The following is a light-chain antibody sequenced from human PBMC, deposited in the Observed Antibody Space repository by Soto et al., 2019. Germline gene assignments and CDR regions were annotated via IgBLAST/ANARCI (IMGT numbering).Light chain of an antibody. V-gene: IGKV1-12*01. CDR3: QQANSFALT. J-gene: IGKJ4*01. Sequence: DIQMTQSPSSVSASVGDRVTITCRASQGISSWLAWYQHKPGKAPKLLIYTASSLQSGVPSRFSGSGSGRDFTLTIICLQPDDFSTYYCQQANSFALTFGGGTNVEIK. CDR2: TAS. CDR1: QGISSW.